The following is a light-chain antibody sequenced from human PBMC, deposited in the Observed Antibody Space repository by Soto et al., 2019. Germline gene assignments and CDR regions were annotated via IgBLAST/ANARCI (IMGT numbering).Light chain of an antibody. J-gene: IGKJ1*01. CDR3: QQYNNYPRT. V-gene: IGKV1-5*01. Sequence: DIQMTQSPSTLSASIGDRVTITCRASESIRTWLAWYQHKPGKAPKFLIYDASSLESGVPSRFSGSASGTEFTLTISNLQPDDFATYFCQQYNNYPRTFGQGTKVEIK. CDR1: ESIRTW. CDR2: DAS.